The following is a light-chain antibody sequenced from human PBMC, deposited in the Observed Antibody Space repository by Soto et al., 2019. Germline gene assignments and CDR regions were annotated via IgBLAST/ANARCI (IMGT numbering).Light chain of an antibody. CDR2: KAS. CDR3: QQYNYYSYT. Sequence: DIQMTQSPSTLSASVGDRVTITCRASQSIGDWLAWYQQKPGKAPKLLIYKASSLKSGVPSRFSGSGSGTEFTLTISSLQPDDFATYYCQQYNYYSYTFGQGTTLEIK. CDR1: QSIGDW. V-gene: IGKV1-5*03. J-gene: IGKJ2*01.